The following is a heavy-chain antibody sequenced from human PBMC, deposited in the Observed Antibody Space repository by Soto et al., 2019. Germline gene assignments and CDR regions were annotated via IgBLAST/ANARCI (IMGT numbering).Heavy chain of an antibody. CDR1: GGTFSSYA. J-gene: IGHJ4*02. CDR3: ARGPPGITMVRADFDY. Sequence: QVQLVQSGAEVKKPGSSVKVSCKASGGTFSSYAISWVRQAPGQGLEWMGGIIPIFGTANYAQKFQGRVTITADESTSTAYMELSSLRSEGTAVYYCARGPPGITMVRADFDYWGQGTLVTVSS. CDR2: IIPIFGTA. V-gene: IGHV1-69*01. D-gene: IGHD3-10*01.